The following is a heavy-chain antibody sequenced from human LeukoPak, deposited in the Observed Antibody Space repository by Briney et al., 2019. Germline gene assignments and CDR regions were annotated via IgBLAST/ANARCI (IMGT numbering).Heavy chain of an antibody. CDR2: ISAYNGNT. CDR1: GYTFTSYG. D-gene: IGHD6-13*01. J-gene: IGHJ5*02. V-gene: IGHV1-18*01. CDR3: ARRSITATGIGDWFDP. Sequence: ASVKVSCKASGYTFTSYGISWVRQAPGQGLEWMGWISAYNGNTNYAQKLQGRVTMTTDTSTSTAYMELRSLRSDDTAVYYCARRSITATGIGDWFDPWGQGTLVTVSS.